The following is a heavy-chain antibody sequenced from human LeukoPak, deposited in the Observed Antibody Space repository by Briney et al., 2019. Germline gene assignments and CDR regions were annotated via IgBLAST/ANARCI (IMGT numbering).Heavy chain of an antibody. J-gene: IGHJ6*03. V-gene: IGHV3-48*03. D-gene: IGHD6-13*01. Sequence: GGSLRLSCAASGFTFSSYEMNWVRQAPGKGLEWVSYISSSGSTIYYADSVKGRFTISRDNAKNSLYLQMNSLRAEDTAVYYCARHSIAAAGLLYYYYYMVVCGKGTTVTVSS. CDR1: GFTFSSYE. CDR3: ARHSIAAAGLLYYYYYMVV. CDR2: ISSSGSTI.